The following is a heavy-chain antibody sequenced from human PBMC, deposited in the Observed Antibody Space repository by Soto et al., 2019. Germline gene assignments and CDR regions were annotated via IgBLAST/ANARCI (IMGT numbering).Heavy chain of an antibody. CDR2: INPSGGST. D-gene: IGHD3-3*01. CDR1: GYTFTSYY. J-gene: IGHJ5*02. CDR3: ARDPSYDFWSGLETNWFDP. V-gene: IGHV1-46*01. Sequence: ASVKVSCKASGYTFTSYYMHWVRQAPGQGLEWMGIINPSGGSTSYAQKFQGRVTMTRDTSTSTVYMELRSLRSDDTAVYYCARDPSYDFWSGLETNWFDPWGQGSLVTVSS.